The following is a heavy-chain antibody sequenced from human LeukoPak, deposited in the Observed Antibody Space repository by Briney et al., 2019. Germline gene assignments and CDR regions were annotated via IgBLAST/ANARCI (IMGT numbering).Heavy chain of an antibody. V-gene: IGHV3-11*01. CDR2: ISSSGSTI. CDR3: ARDEWKYYDSSGYSDAFEI. Sequence: GGSLRLSCAASGFTFSTRSMSWIRQAPGKGLEWVSYISSSGSTIYYADSVKGRFTISRDNAKNSLYLQMNSLRAEDTAVYYCARDEWKYYDSSGYSDAFEIWGQGTMVTVSS. J-gene: IGHJ3*02. D-gene: IGHD3-22*01. CDR1: GFTFSTRS.